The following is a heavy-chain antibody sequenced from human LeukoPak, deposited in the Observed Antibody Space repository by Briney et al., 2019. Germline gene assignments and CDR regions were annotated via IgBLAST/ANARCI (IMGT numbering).Heavy chain of an antibody. CDR1: GFTFSSYA. CDR3: ARVGLIVWIQLWSPSQIDY. CDR2: IKQDGSEK. D-gene: IGHD5-18*01. J-gene: IGHJ4*02. V-gene: IGHV3-7*01. Sequence: PGGSLRLSCAASGFTFSSYAMSWVRQAPGKGLEWVANIKQDGSEKYYVDSVKGRFTISRDNAKNSLYLQMNSLRAEDTAVYYCARVGLIVWIQLWSPSQIDYWGQGTLVTVSS.